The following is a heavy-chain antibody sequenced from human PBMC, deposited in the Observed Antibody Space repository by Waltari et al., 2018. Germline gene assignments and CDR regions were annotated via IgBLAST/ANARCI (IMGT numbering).Heavy chain of an antibody. D-gene: IGHD3-10*01. CDR2: ITHSGST. CDR1: GGSFSGYY. CDR3: ARSYGGAIRNFDY. J-gene: IGHJ4*02. V-gene: IGHV4-34*01. Sequence: QVQLQQWGAGLLKPSETLSLSCGVSGGSFSGYYWNWIRQPPGKGLEWIGEITHSGSTNYNPSLKGRLTISVDSSKNQFSLKLNSVTAADTAVYYCARSYGGAIRNFDYWGQGILVTVSS.